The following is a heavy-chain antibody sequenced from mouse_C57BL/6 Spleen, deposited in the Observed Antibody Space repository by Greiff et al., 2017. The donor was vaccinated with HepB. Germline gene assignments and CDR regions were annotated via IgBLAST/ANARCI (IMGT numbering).Heavy chain of an antibody. CDR2: IDPNSGGT. V-gene: IGHV1-72*01. Sequence: QVQLQQPGAELVKPGASVKLSCKASGYTFTSYWMHWVKQRPGRGLEWIGRIDPNSGGTKYNEKFKSKATLTVDKPSSTAYMQLSSLTSEDSAVYYCARREGVTTVVAHFDYWGQGTTLTVSS. J-gene: IGHJ2*01. D-gene: IGHD1-1*01. CDR1: GYTFTSYW. CDR3: ARREGVTTVVAHFDY.